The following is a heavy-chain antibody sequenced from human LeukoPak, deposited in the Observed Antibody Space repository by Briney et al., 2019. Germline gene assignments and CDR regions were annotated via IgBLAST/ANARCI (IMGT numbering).Heavy chain of an antibody. CDR1: GLPSRVSF. Sequence: PGGSLGLSCGASGLPSRVSFMNGTPRAPGKGLEWVSVIHSGGATYYADSVRGRFTISRDSSKNTLYLQMNSLRVEDTAVYYCARGHYVGSPYWGQGTLVTVSS. CDR2: IHSGGAT. J-gene: IGHJ4*02. D-gene: IGHD3-10*02. CDR3: ARGHYVGSPY. V-gene: IGHV3-53*01.